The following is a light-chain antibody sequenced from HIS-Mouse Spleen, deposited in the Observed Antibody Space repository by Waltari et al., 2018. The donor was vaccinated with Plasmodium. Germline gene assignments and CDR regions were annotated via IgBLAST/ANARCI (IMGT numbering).Light chain of an antibody. CDR2: DVS. V-gene: IGLV2-11*01. J-gene: IGLJ2*01. Sequence: QSALTQPRSVSGSPGQSVPISCTGTSRDVGGYNYVSWSQQHPGKAPKLMIYDVSKRPSGVPDRFSGSKSGNTASLTISGLQAEDEADYYCCSYAGSYTLVFGGGTKLTVL. CDR3: CSYAGSYTLV. CDR1: SRDVGGYNY.